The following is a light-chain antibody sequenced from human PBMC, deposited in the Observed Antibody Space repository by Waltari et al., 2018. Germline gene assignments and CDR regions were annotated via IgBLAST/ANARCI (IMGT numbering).Light chain of an antibody. CDR1: QSVSTN. V-gene: IGKV3-15*01. J-gene: IGKJ2*01. CDR2: GAS. CDR3: QHYNNWPPYT. Sequence: EIVMTQSPATLSVSTGERATLSCRASQSVSTNLAWYQQKPGQAPRLLIYGASTRATGIPARFSGSGSGTEFTLIISSLQSEDFAVYYCQHYNNWPPYTFGQGTKLEIK.